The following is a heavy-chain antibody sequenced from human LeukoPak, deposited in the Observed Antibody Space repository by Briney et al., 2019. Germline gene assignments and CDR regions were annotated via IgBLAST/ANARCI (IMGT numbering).Heavy chain of an antibody. D-gene: IGHD2-2*02. CDR1: GGTFSSYA. CDR2: IIPIFGTA. CDR3: ARDRYCSSTSCYRGVFDY. Sequence: GSSVKVSCKASGGTFSSYAISWVRQAPGQGLEWMGGIIPIFGTANYAQKFQGRVTITTDESTSTAYMELSSLRSEDTAVYYCARDRYCSSTSCYRGVFDYWGQGTLVTVSS. V-gene: IGHV1-69*05. J-gene: IGHJ4*02.